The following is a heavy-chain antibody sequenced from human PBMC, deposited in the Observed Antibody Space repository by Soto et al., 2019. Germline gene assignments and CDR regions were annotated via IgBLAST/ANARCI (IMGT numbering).Heavy chain of an antibody. CDR2: IIPILGIA. CDR1: GGTFSSYT. D-gene: IGHD3-22*01. Sequence: QVQLVQSGAEVKKPGSSVKVSCKASGGTFSSYTISWVRQAPGQGLEWMGRIIPILGIANYAQKFQGRVTITADKSTSTAYMGVSSLRSEDTAVYYCARGLHYDSISLDDYWGQGTLVTVSS. J-gene: IGHJ4*02. CDR3: ARGLHYDSISLDDY. V-gene: IGHV1-69*02.